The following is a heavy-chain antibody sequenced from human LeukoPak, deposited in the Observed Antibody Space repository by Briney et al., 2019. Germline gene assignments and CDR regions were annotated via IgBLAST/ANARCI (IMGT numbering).Heavy chain of an antibody. CDR1: GGSISSYY. D-gene: IGHD3-3*01. CDR3: ARAGYYDFWSGPYSIIDY. Sequence: SETLSLTCTVSGGSISSYYWSWIRQPPGKGLEWIGYIYYSGSTNYNPSLKSRVTISVDTSKNQFSLKLSSVTAADTAVYYCARAGYYDFWSGPYSIIDYWGQGTLVTVSS. J-gene: IGHJ4*02. V-gene: IGHV4-59*12. CDR2: IYYSGST.